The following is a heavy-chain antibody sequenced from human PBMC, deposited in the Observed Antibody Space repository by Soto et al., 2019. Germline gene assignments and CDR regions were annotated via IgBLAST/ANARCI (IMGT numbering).Heavy chain of an antibody. CDR3: ASQGYSSSWRGGY. Sequence: SETLSLTCTVSGGSISSGGYYWSWIRQHPGKGLEWIGYIYYSGSTYYNPSLKSRVTISVDTSKNQFSLKLSSVTAADTAVYYCASQGYSSSWRGGYWGQGTLVTVSS. V-gene: IGHV4-31*03. J-gene: IGHJ4*02. CDR2: IYYSGST. CDR1: GGSISSGGYY. D-gene: IGHD6-13*01.